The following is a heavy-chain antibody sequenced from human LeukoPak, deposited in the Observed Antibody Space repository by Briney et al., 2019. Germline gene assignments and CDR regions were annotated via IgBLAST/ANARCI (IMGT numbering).Heavy chain of an antibody. CDR3: ARDHYSGSWSYYFDY. Sequence: ISSNGGSTYYANSVKGRFTISRDNSKNTLYLQMGSLRAEDMAVYYCARDHYSGSWSYYFDYWGQGILVTVSS. J-gene: IGHJ4*02. D-gene: IGHD6-13*01. V-gene: IGHV3-64*01. CDR2: ISSNGGST.